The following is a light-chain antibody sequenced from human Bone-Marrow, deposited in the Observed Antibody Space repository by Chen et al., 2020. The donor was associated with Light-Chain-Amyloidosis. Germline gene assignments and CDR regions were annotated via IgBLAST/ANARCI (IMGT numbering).Light chain of an antibody. CDR2: GSS. CDR1: KTISSNY. Sequence: EIVLPQSPGTLSLSLGEGANLSCRASKTISSNYLTWYQQKFGQAPRLLMYGSSSRATGLPDRFTGSGSGTDFTLTINRLEPEDFAMYYCQQYGTSPLTFGGGTKVEIK. J-gene: IGKJ4*01. CDR3: QQYGTSPLT. V-gene: IGKV3-20*01.